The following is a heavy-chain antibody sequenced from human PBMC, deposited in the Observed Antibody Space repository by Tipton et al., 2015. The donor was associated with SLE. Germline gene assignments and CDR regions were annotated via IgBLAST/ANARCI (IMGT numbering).Heavy chain of an antibody. D-gene: IGHD4-17*01. CDR1: GYTFTSYA. V-gene: IGHV1-18*01. CDR2: IYSYNGAT. CDR3: ARELGGDYATH. J-gene: IGHJ4*02. Sequence: QLVQSGAEVKKPGASVKVSCQASGYTFTSYAISWVRQAPGQGLEWMGLIYSYNGATHFAQKFQGRVTMTADTSTSTAYMELRSLRSGERGVYFSARELGGDYATHWGPGTRVTVSS.